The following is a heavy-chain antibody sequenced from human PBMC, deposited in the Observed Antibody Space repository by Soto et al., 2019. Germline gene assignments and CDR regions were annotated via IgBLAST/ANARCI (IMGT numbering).Heavy chain of an antibody. CDR2: IYYSGST. D-gene: IGHD6-19*01. V-gene: IGHV4-59*01. CDR3: ARSRSGWYFLDY. Sequence: SETLSLTCTVSGGSISSYYWSWIRQPPGKGLEWIGYIYYSGSTNYNPSLKSRVTISKDTPKNQVVLTMTNMDPVDTATYYCARSRSGWYFLDYWGQGTLVTVPQ. J-gene: IGHJ4*02. CDR1: GGSISSYY.